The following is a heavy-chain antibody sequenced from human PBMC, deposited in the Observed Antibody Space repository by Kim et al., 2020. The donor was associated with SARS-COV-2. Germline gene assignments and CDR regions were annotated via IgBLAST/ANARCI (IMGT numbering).Heavy chain of an antibody. CDR3: ARDGVVVPAAIGMDV. CDR2: INPSCGST. J-gene: IGHJ6*02. CDR1: GYTFTSYY. V-gene: IGHV1-46*01. Sequence: ASVKVSCKASGYTFTSYYMHWVRQAPGQGLEWMGIINPSCGSTSYAQKFQGRVTMTRDTSTSTVYMELSSLRSEDTAVYYCARDGVVVPAAIGMDVWGQGTTVTVSS. D-gene: IGHD2-2*02.